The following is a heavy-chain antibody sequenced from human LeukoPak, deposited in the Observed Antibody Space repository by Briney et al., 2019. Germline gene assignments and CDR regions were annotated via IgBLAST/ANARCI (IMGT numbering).Heavy chain of an antibody. J-gene: IGHJ4*02. D-gene: IGHD3-22*01. V-gene: IGHV4-34*01. CDR2: INHSGST. Sequence: SETLSLTCAVYGGSFSGYYWSWLRQPPGKGLEWIGEINHSGSTNYNPSLKSRVTILVDTSKNQFSLKLSSVTAADTAVYYCARAGRKKTYYYDSSGYYLGWGQGTLVTVSS. CDR1: GGSFSGYY. CDR3: ARAGRKKTYYYDSSGYYLG.